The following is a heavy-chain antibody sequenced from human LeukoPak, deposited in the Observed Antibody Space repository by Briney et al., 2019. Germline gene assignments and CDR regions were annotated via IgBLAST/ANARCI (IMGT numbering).Heavy chain of an antibody. J-gene: IGHJ6*01. D-gene: IGHD3-10*01. CDR3: ARDRAGGMDV. CDR1: GVSISSGSYL. V-gene: IGHV4-31*03. Sequence: KASQTLSLTCTVSGVSISSGSYLWNWIRQHPGKGLEWIGHTLYSGGTYYNPSLKSRLTISVDTSKNQLSLKLTSVTAVDTAVYYCARDRAGGMDVWGQGTTVTVSS. CDR2: TLYSGGT.